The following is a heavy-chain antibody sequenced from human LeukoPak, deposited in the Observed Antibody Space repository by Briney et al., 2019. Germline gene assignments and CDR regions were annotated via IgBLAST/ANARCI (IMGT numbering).Heavy chain of an antibody. Sequence: SETPSLTCTVSGGSISNYYWSWIRQPPGKGLEWIGYIYYSGSTNYNPSLKSRVTISVDTSKNQFSLKLSSVTAADTAVYYCARADSSGYYVLDYWGQGTLVTVSS. J-gene: IGHJ4*02. CDR3: ARADSSGYYVLDY. CDR2: IYYSGST. CDR1: GGSISNYY. V-gene: IGHV4-59*01. D-gene: IGHD3-22*01.